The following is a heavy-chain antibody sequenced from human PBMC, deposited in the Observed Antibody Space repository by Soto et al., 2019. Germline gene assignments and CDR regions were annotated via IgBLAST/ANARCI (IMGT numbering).Heavy chain of an antibody. Sequence: QVQLVESGGGVVQPGRSLRLSCAASGFTFRIYSMHWVRQSPGKGLEWVAVMWYHGTNKYYGESVKGRFTISRDNSENTLYLQMNSLRVEDTAVYYCARDATFGTKGGSFDIWGHGTLVTVSS. V-gene: IGHV3-33*01. D-gene: IGHD3-16*01. J-gene: IGHJ3*02. CDR3: ARDATFGTKGGSFDI. CDR2: MWYHGTNK. CDR1: GFTFRIYS.